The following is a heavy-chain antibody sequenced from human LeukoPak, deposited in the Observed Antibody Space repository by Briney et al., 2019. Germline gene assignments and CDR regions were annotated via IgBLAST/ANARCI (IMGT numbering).Heavy chain of an antibody. D-gene: IGHD3-10*01. J-gene: IGHJ4*02. CDR1: GYTFTGYY. V-gene: IGHV1-2*06. Sequence: ASVKVSCKASGYTFTGYYMHWVRQAPGQGLEWMGRINPNSGGTNYAQKFQGRVTMTRDTSISTAYMELSRLRSDDTAVYYCASVYYYGSGSSFDYWGQGTLVTVSS. CDR2: INPNSGGT. CDR3: ASVYYYGSGSSFDY.